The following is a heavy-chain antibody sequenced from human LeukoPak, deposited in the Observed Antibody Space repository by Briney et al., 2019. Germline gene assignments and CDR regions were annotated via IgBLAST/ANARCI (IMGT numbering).Heavy chain of an antibody. CDR2: ISGSGGET. J-gene: IGHJ5*02. D-gene: IGHD6-13*01. CDR3: AKGFAATGNYWLDP. CDR1: GFTFRNYG. Sequence: GGSLRLSCAASGFTFRNYGLTWVRQAPGKGLEWVSAISGSGGETNYADSVKGRFTISRDNSKNTLYLQMNSLRAEDTALYYCAKGFAATGNYWLDPWGQGTLVTVSS. V-gene: IGHV3-23*01.